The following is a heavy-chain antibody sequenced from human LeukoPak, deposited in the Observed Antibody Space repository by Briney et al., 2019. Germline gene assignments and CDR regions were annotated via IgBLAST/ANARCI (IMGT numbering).Heavy chain of an antibody. CDR3: ANYSNYDY. J-gene: IGHJ4*02. V-gene: IGHV3-48*01. D-gene: IGHD4-11*01. Sequence: GGSLRLSCAASGFTFSSYSMNWVRQAPGKGLEWVSYISSSSSTIYYADSVKGRFTISRDNSKNTLYLQVNSLRAEDTAVYYCANYSNYDYWGQGTLVTVSS. CDR1: GFTFSSYS. CDR2: ISSSSSTI.